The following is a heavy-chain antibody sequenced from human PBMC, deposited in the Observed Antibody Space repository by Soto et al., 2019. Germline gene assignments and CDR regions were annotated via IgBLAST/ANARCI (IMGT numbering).Heavy chain of an antibody. CDR3: ATGGITGTLHWFDP. CDR1: GFTFSTYG. Sequence: QVRLVEAGGGVVQPGRSLSLSCEASGFTFSTYGMHWVRQAPGKGLEWVAGISYDGDKKYYGDSVKGRFTISRDDSKNTLYLQMNSLTTDDTAIYYCATGGITGTLHWFDPWGQGTLVTVSS. V-gene: IGHV3-30*03. CDR2: ISYDGDKK. D-gene: IGHD1-20*01. J-gene: IGHJ5*02.